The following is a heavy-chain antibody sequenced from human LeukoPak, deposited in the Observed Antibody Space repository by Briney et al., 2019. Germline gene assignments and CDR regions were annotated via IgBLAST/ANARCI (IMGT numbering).Heavy chain of an antibody. Sequence: GGSLRLSCAASGFTFSSYGMNWVRQAPGKGLEWVSGIVPSGGTTYYADSVRGRFTISRDNSRNTVYLQMNSLRAEDTAVYYCAKDDRWLQFCCWGQGTLVTVSA. CDR3: AKDDRWLQFCC. D-gene: IGHD5-24*01. CDR1: GFTFSSYG. V-gene: IGHV3-23*01. CDR2: IVPSGGTT. J-gene: IGHJ4*02.